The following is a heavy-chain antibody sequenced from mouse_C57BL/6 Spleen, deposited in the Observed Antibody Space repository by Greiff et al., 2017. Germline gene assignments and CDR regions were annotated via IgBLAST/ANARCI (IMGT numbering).Heavy chain of an antibody. D-gene: IGHD2-1*01. Sequence: QVQLQQSGAELVRPGASVTLSCKASGYTFTDYEMHWVKQTPVHGLEWIGAIDPETGGTAYNQKFKGKAILTADKSSSTAYLELRRLTSEDSAVYCWTSRGVYFLFDYWGQGTTLTVSS. CDR1: GYTFTDYE. CDR2: IDPETGGT. J-gene: IGHJ2*01. V-gene: IGHV1-15*01. CDR3: TSRGVYFLFDY.